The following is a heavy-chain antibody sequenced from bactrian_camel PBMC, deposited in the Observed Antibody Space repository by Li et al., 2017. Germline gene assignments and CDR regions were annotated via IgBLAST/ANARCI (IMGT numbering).Heavy chain of an antibody. CDR1: GFSFSSYA. D-gene: IGHD1*01. J-gene: IGHJ4*01. CDR2: IDNNGGAT. Sequence: VQLVESGGGLVQPGGSLRLSCAASGFSFSSYAMIWVRQAPGKGLEWVSAIDNNGGATVYVNSVKGRFTISQDSDKNTVDLHMSSLKPEDTAVYYCAADLRFPCDLISWQMAYHGQGTQVTVS. V-gene: IGHV3S40*01.